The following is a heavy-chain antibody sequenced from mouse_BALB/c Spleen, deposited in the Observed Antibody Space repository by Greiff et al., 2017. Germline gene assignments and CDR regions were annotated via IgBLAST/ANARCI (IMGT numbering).Heavy chain of an antibody. J-gene: IGHJ3*01. Sequence: QVQLQQSGAELVRPGSSVKISCKASGYAFSSYWMNWVKQRPGQGLEWIGQIYPGDGDTNYNGKFKGKATLTADNSSSTAYMQLSSLTSEDSAVYFWARGGGGVGPMITWFAYWGQGTLVTVSA. CDR1: GYAFSSYW. V-gene: IGHV1-80*01. D-gene: IGHD2-4*01. CDR3: ARGGGGVGPMITWFAY. CDR2: IYPGDGDT.